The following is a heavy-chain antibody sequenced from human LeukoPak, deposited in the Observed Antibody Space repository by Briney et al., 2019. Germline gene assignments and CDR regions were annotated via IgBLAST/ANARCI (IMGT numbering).Heavy chain of an antibody. D-gene: IGHD2-2*01. CDR1: GGSISSYY. V-gene: IGHV4-59*08. CDR2: IYYSGST. Sequence: PSETLSLTCTVSGGSISSYYWSWIRQPPGKGLEWIGYIYYSGSTNYNPSLKSRVTISVDTSKNQFSLKLSSVTAADTAVYYCAGIPARTSCYGCYYGMDVWGQGTTVTVSS. CDR3: AGIPARTSCYGCYYGMDV. J-gene: IGHJ6*02.